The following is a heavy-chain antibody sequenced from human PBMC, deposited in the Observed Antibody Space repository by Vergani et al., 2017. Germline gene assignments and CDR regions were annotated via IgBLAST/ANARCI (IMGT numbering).Heavy chain of an antibody. Sequence: EVQPVESGGGLVKPGGSLRLSCTTSGFTFSSAWMSWVRQAPGKGLEWVARIRPKTDGETTDYAAPVKGRFTISRDDSKNTLYLQMNSLKTEDTAVYYCTTPREWELRYYFDYWGQGTLVTVSS. V-gene: IGHV3-15*01. CDR2: IRPKTDGETT. CDR3: TTPREWELRYYFDY. D-gene: IGHD3-9*01. CDR1: GFTFSSAW. J-gene: IGHJ4*02.